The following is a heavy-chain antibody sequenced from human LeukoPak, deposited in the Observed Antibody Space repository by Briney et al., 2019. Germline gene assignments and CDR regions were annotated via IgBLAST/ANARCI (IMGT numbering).Heavy chain of an antibody. Sequence: PGGSLRLSCAASGFTFSSYGMSWVRQAPGKGLEWVSAISGSGGSTYYADSVKGRFTISRDNSKNTLYLQMNSLRAEDTAVYYCASAPRGNGAYLGYYYYYMDVWGKGTTVTISS. CDR1: GFTFSSYG. CDR2: ISGSGGST. D-gene: IGHD3-10*01. J-gene: IGHJ6*03. V-gene: IGHV3-23*01. CDR3: ASAPRGNGAYLGYYYYYMDV.